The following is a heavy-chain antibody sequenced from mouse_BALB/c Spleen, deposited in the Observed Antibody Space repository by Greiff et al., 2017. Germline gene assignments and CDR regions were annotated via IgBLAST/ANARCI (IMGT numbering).Heavy chain of an antibody. Sequence: EVQLVESGPELVKPGASVKMSCKASGYTFTSYVMHWVKQKPGQGLEWIGYINPYNDGTKYNEKFKGKSTLTSDKSSSTAYMELSSLTSEDSAVYYCARGGYYYGRNWYFDVWGAGTTVTVSS. V-gene: IGHV1-14*01. CDR1: GYTFTSYV. CDR3: ARGGYYYGRNWYFDV. D-gene: IGHD1-1*01. J-gene: IGHJ1*01. CDR2: INPYNDGT.